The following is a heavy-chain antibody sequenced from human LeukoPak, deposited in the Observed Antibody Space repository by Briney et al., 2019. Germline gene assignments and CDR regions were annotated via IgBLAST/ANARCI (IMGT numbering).Heavy chain of an antibody. CDR3: AREITMVRGVKKRFDP. CDR1: GYTFLAYY. V-gene: IGHV1-2*06. D-gene: IGHD3-10*01. CDR2: INPNSGGT. J-gene: IGHJ5*02. Sequence: ASVKVSCKASGYTFLAYYMHWVRQAPGQGLEWMVRINPNSGGTNYAQKFQGRVTMTTDTSISTAYMELNRLRSDDTAVYYCAREITMVRGVKKRFDPWGQGTLVTVSS.